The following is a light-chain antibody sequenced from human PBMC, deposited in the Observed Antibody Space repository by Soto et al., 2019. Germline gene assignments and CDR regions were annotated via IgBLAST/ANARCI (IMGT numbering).Light chain of an antibody. CDR3: QSYDSSLSGWV. V-gene: IGLV1-40*01. Sequence: QSVLTQPPSVSGAPGQRVTISCTGSSSNIGAGYVHWYQQLPGTAPKLLIYGNSNRPSGVPDRFSGSKSGTSASLAITGLQAEDEADYYFQSYDSSLSGWVFGGGTKLTVL. CDR2: GNS. CDR1: SSNIGAGY. J-gene: IGLJ3*02.